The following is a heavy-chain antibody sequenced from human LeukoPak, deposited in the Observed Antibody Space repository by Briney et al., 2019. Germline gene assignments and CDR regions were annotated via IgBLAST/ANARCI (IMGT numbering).Heavy chain of an antibody. D-gene: IGHD3-9*01. Sequence: SETLSLTCAVYGGSFSGYYWGCVRQPPGKGLEWIGSIYHSGSTYYNPSLKSRVTISVDTSKNQFSLKLSSVTAADTAVYYCARVRYDILTGYYPYYYYYYMDVWGKGTTVTVSS. CDR1: GGSFSGYY. CDR2: IYHSGST. J-gene: IGHJ6*03. CDR3: ARVRYDILTGYYPYYYYYYMDV. V-gene: IGHV4-38-2*01.